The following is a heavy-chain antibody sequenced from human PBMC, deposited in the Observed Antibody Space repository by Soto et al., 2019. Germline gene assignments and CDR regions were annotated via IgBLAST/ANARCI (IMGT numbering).Heavy chain of an antibody. D-gene: IGHD1-26*01. CDR3: AKSIEGGPMDV. CDR2: IYPGDSDT. Sequence: PGESLKISCKGSGYTFTNYWIGWVRQMPGKGPEWVGIIYPGDSDTKYNPSFQGQVTISVDKSISTAYLQWTRLKASDTAIYYCAKSIEGGPMDVWGQGTTVTVSS. J-gene: IGHJ6*02. V-gene: IGHV5-51*01. CDR1: GYTFTNYW.